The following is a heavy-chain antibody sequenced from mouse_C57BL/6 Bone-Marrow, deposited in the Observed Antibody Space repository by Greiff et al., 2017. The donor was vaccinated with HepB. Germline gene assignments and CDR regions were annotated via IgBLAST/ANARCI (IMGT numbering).Heavy chain of an antibody. V-gene: IGHV1-69*01. CDR1: GYTFTSYW. Sequence: QVQLKQPGAELVMPGASVKLSCKASGYTFTSYWMHWVKQRPGQGLEWIGEIDPSDSYTNYNQKFKGKSTLTVDKSSSTAYMQLSSLTSEDSAVYYCATGMVTTSAMDYWGQGTSVTVSS. CDR2: IDPSDSYT. CDR3: ATGMVTTSAMDY. D-gene: IGHD2-2*01. J-gene: IGHJ4*01.